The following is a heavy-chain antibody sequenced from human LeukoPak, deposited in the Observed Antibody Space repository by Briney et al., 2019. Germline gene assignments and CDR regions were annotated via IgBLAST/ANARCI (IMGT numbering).Heavy chain of an antibody. D-gene: IGHD4-17*01. Sequence: SSETLSLTCTVSGGSISSSSYYWGWIRQPPGKGLEWIGSIYHSGSTCYNPSLKSRVTISVDTSKNQFSLKLSSVTAADTAVYYCARESGHGDYVWGQGTLVTVSS. CDR1: GGSISSSSYY. CDR3: ARESGHGDYV. V-gene: IGHV4-39*02. CDR2: IYHSGST. J-gene: IGHJ4*02.